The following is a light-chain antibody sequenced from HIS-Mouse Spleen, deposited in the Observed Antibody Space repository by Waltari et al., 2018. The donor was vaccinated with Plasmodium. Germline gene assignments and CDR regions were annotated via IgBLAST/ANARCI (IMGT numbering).Light chain of an antibody. J-gene: IGKJ1*01. CDR3: QQYNSYWT. Sequence: DIQMTQSPSTLSASVGDRVTITCRASQSISSWLAWYQQKPGKAPKIRIYKASSLDSGVPSRFSGSGSGTEFTLTISSLQPDDFATYYCQQYNSYWTFGQGTKVEIK. V-gene: IGKV1-5*03. CDR2: KAS. CDR1: QSISSW.